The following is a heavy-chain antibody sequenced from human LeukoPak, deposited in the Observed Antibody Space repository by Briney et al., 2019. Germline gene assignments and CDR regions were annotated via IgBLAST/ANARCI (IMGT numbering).Heavy chain of an antibody. CDR3: AVERDGYSSEGLRFDY. CDR2: IKQDGSEK. Sequence: PGESLRLSCAAPGFTFSDYYMSWIRQAPGKGLEWVANIKQDGSEKYYVDSVKGRFTISRDNAKNSLYLQMNSLIAEDTAVYYCAVERDGYSSEGLRFDYWGQGTLVTVSS. D-gene: IGHD5-24*01. CDR1: GFTFSDYY. J-gene: IGHJ4*02. V-gene: IGHV3-7*01.